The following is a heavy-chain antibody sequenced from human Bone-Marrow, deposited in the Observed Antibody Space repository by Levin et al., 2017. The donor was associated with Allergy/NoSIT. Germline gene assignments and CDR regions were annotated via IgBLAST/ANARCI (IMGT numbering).Heavy chain of an antibody. CDR1: GGSIKNYY. J-gene: IGHJ4*02. Sequence: SQTLSLTCTFSGGSIKNYYWSWIRQPPGKGLEWIGNIYYSGSTTYNPSLKSRVTISIDTSKNQFSLTLGSVTAAATALYYCAAEGLAVTGNYFDYWGQGTLVTVSS. CDR2: IYYSGST. CDR3: AAEGLAVTGNYFDY. V-gene: IGHV4-59*01. D-gene: IGHD6-19*01.